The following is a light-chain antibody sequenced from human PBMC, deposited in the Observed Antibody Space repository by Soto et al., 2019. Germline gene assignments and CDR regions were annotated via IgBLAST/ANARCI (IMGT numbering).Light chain of an antibody. CDR1: QDFSNF. Sequence: DIQLTQSPSFLSASIGDRVTITCRASQDFSNFLAWYQQKPGGAPKLLMYDASTLQSGVPSRFSGSGSGTEFTLTISSLQPEDFATYYCQQLYSFPLTFXGGTKVDIK. CDR3: QQLYSFPLT. J-gene: IGKJ4*01. CDR2: DAS. V-gene: IGKV1-9*01.